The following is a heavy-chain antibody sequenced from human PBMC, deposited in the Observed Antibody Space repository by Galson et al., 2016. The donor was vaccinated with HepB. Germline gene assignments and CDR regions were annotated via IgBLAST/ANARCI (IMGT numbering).Heavy chain of an antibody. J-gene: IGHJ5*02. CDR1: GGSVSSGSHY. D-gene: IGHD4-17*01. CDR2: INYSGKT. V-gene: IGHV4-61*01. CDR3: ARETNGEYDDWFGP. Sequence: TLSLTCTVPGGSVSSGSHYWSWIRQPPGERLEWIGNINYSGKTHYNPSLRSRPTISVDTSKNQLSLILGSVTAADTAVYYCARETNGEYDDWFGPWGRGTQFIVSS.